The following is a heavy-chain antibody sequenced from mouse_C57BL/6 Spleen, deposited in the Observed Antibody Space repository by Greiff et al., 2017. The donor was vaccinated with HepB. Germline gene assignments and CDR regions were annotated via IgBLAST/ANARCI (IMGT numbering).Heavy chain of an antibody. CDR2: ISDGGSYT. CDR3: ARDGSRAY. CDR1: GFTFSSYA. Sequence: EVKLVESGGGLVKPGGSLKLSCAASGFTFSSYAMSWVRQTPEKRLEWVATISDGGSYTYYPDNVKGRFTISRDNAKNNLYLQMSHLKSEDTAMYYCARDGSRAYWGQGTLVTVSA. J-gene: IGHJ3*01. D-gene: IGHD1-1*01. V-gene: IGHV5-4*03.